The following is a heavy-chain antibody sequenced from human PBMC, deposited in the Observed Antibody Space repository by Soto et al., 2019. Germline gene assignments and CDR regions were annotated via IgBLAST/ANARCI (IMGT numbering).Heavy chain of an antibody. Sequence: ASVKVSCKASDYTFTSYGISWVRQAPGQGLEWMGWISAYNGNTNYAQKLQGRVTMATDTSTSTAYMELRSLRSDDTAVYYCARADSSGYYYYYGMDVWGQGTTVTVSS. V-gene: IGHV1-18*01. CDR3: ARADSSGYYYYYGMDV. J-gene: IGHJ6*02. D-gene: IGHD3-22*01. CDR1: DYTFTSYG. CDR2: ISAYNGNT.